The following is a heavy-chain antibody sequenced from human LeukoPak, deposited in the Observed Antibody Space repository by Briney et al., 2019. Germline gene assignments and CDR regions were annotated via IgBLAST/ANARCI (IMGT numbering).Heavy chain of an antibody. D-gene: IGHD2/OR15-2a*01. CDR3: AVLIGRSDAFDI. CDR2: TSSDGSSI. Sequence: GESLRLSCAASGFTFSSYRIYWVRQAPGKGLVWVSTTSSDGSSISYADSVKGRFTISRDNAKNTLYLQMSSLRAEDTALYYCAVLIGRSDAFDIWGQGTMVTVSS. J-gene: IGHJ3*02. CDR1: GFTFSSYR. V-gene: IGHV3-74*01.